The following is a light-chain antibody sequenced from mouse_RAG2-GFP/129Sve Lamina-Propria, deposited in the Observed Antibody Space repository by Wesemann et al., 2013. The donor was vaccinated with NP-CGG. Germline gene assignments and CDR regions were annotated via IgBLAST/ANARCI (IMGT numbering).Light chain of an antibody. CDR3: QQYSSYPRT. Sequence: DIVMTQSHKFMSTSVGDRVSITCKASQDVGTAVAWYQQKPGQSPKLLIYWASTRHTGVPDRFTGSGSGTDFTLTISIVQSEDLADYFCQQYSSYPRTFGGGTKLEIK. CDR2: WAS. V-gene: IGKV6-23*01. CDR1: QDVGTA. J-gene: IGKJ1*01.